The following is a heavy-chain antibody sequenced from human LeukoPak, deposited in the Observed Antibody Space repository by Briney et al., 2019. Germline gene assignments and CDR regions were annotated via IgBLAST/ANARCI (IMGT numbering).Heavy chain of an antibody. D-gene: IGHD3-10*01. CDR1: VFAFSSYA. CDR3: ARGYIYGSGSLPYFFEY. CDR2: ISYDGGET. Sequence: GGSLSLSCATAVFAFSSYAMNWGRRTPDKGGGGIGIISYDGGETTYAYAVKGRFTISSDDSRLMIYLHLHSLRIEDTATYYCARGYIYGSGSLPYFFEYWGRGTQLIVSS. V-gene: IGHV3-30-3*01. J-gene: IGHJ4*02.